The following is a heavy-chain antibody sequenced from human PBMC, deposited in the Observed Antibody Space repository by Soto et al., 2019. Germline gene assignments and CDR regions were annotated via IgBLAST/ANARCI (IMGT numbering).Heavy chain of an antibody. CDR3: ARANVVVVGGNRDYYPYGMDV. D-gene: IGHD2-15*01. V-gene: IGHV1-69*12. J-gene: IGHJ6*02. CDR2: IIPMFGTA. CDR1: GGTFSSYG. Sequence: QVQLVQSGAEVKKPGSSVKVSCKASGGTFSSYGISWVRQAPGQGLEWMGGIIPMFGTANYAQKFQGRVTITAGELARSAYMELRRLRSAYTAVYFCARANVVVVGGNRDYYPYGMDVWGQGTTVTVSS.